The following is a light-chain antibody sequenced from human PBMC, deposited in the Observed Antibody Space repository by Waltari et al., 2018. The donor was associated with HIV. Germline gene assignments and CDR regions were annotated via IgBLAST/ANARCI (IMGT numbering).Light chain of an antibody. CDR1: SSDIGGHNY. CDR3: GSYTTSSTPYV. V-gene: IGLV2-14*01. CDR2: EVS. J-gene: IGLJ1*01. Sequence: QSALTQPASVSGSPGQSITISCTGTSSDIGGHNYVSWYQQHPGKAPKLMIYEVSNRPSGVSNRFSVSKSGNSASLTISGLQPEDEADYYCGSYTTSSTPYVFGTGTKVTVL.